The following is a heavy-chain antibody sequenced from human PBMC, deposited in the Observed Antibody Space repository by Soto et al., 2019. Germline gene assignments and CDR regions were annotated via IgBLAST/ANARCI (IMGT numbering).Heavy chain of an antibody. CDR1: GDSVGSGYYY. Sequence: SETLSLTCAVSGDSVGSGYYYWSWIRQPPGKGLEWIGYIFYSGSTNYNPSLKSRVTISADTSKNQFSLNLSSVTAADTAVYYCATEGCSGGSCYSGYKQGSDYWGQGSLGTVSS. J-gene: IGHJ4*02. CDR3: ATEGCSGGSCYSGYKQGSDY. V-gene: IGHV4-61*01. D-gene: IGHD2-15*01. CDR2: IFYSGST.